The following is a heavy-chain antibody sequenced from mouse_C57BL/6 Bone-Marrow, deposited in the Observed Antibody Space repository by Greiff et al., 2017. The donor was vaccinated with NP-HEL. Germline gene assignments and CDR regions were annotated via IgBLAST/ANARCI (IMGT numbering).Heavy chain of an antibody. J-gene: IGHJ4*01. V-gene: IGHV1-81*01. CDR2: IYPRSGNT. Sequence: QVQLKESGAELARPGASVKLSCKASGYTFTSYGISWVKQRTGQGLEWIGEIYPRSGNTYYNEKFKGKATLTADKSSSTAYMELRSLTSEDSAVYFCARVYYGSSYAMDYWGQGTSVTVSS. D-gene: IGHD1-1*01. CDR3: ARVYYGSSYAMDY. CDR1: GYTFTSYG.